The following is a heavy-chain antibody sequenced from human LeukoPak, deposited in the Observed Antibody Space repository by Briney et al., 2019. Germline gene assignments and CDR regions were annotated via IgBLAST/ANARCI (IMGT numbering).Heavy chain of an antibody. Sequence: AETLSLACTVSGGFIGTYYWSWLRQPPGKGLEWIGYVYYFARTDYNPSLESRATISVDASKNQFSLKVRSVTAQDTAVYYCGKLGSPRAYWGQGILVTVSS. CDR2: VYYFART. CDR3: GKLGSPRAY. CDR1: GGFIGTYY. J-gene: IGHJ4*02. D-gene: IGHD1-26*01. V-gene: IGHV4-59*01.